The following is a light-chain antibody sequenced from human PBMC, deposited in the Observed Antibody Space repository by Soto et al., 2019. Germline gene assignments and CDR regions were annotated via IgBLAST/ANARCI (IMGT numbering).Light chain of an antibody. V-gene: IGKV4-1*01. CDR3: QQYHSTPRT. CDR2: WAS. J-gene: IGKJ1*01. Sequence: DIVMTQSPDSLAVSLGERATINCKSSQSVLYSSNNKNYLAWYQQKPGQPPKLLIYWASTRESGVPDRFSGSGSWTDFTLTNSSLQAEDVAVYYCQQYHSTPRTFGQGTKVEIK. CDR1: QSVLYSSNNKNY.